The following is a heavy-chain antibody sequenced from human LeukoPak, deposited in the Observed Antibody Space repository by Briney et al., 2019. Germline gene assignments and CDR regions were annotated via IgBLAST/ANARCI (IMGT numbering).Heavy chain of an antibody. CDR2: FDPEDGET. V-gene: IGHV1-24*01. J-gene: IGHJ5*02. Sequence: ASVKVSCKVSGYTLTELSMHWVRQAPGKGLEWMGGFDPEDGETIYAQKFQGRVTMTEDTSTDTAYMELSSLRSEDTAVSCCATRRYYYDSENWFDPWGQGTLVTVSS. CDR1: GYTLTELS. D-gene: IGHD3-22*01. CDR3: ATRRYYYDSENWFDP.